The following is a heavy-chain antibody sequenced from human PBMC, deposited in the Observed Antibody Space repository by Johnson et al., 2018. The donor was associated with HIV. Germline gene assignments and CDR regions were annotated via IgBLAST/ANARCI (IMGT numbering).Heavy chain of an antibody. J-gene: IGHJ3*01. CDR1: GFTFSASA. V-gene: IGHV3-73*01. CDR2: ISSKTNSYAT. CDR3: ARAPEVWELRHPGTFDV. Sequence: VQLVESGGGLVQPGGSLRLSCVASGFTFSASAIHWVRQASGKGLERVGHISSKTNSYATELAASLNGRFTISRDDSKNTAYLQINSLKSEDAAVYYCARAPEVWELRHPGTFDVWGQGTLVTVSS. D-gene: IGHD3-3*01.